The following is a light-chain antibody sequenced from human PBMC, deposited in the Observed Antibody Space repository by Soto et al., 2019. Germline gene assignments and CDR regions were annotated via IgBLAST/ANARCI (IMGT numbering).Light chain of an antibody. CDR3: SSYTARYTLV. CDR1: SSDVGANEY. J-gene: IGLJ2*01. V-gene: IGLV2-14*01. Sequence: QSALSQPASVSGSPGQSITISCTGTSSDVGANEYVAWYQQRPDTAPKLMIYVVNNRPSGVSNRFSGSKSGNTASLTISGLQADDEADYYCSSYTARYTLVFGGGTQLTVL. CDR2: VVN.